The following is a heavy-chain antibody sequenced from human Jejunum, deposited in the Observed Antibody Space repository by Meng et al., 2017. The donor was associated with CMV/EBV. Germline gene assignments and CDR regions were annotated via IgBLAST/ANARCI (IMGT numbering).Heavy chain of an antibody. V-gene: IGHV1-18*01. CDR2: INAYNGDT. CDR1: GYTFTNYG. J-gene: IGHJ4*02. CDR3: ARVEVGITSGDY. Sequence: QAQLVQAGGEVKKPGASVKVSFKASGYTFTNYGITWVRQAPGQGLEWMGWINAYNGDTNYAQTLQGRVTMTTDTSTSTAYMELRSLRSDDTAVYYCARVEVGITSGDYWGQGTLVTRLL. D-gene: IGHD1-26*01.